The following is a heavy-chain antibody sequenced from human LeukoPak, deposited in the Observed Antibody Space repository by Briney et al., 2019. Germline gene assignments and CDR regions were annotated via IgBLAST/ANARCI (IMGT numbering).Heavy chain of an antibody. J-gene: IGHJ4*02. V-gene: IGHV1-24*01. Sequence: ASVKVSCKVSGYTLTELSMHWVRQAPGKGLEWMGGFDPEDGETIYAQKFQGRVTMTEDTSTDTAYMELSSLRSEDTALYYCATDLSLAGPVNFDFWGQGTLLTVSS. CDR2: FDPEDGET. D-gene: IGHD6-19*01. CDR1: GYTLTELS. CDR3: ATDLSLAGPVNFDF.